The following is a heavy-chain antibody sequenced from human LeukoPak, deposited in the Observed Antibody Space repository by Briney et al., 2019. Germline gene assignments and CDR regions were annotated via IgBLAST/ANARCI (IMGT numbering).Heavy chain of an antibody. CDR3: AGIPQATPLYYFDY. CDR2: INHSGST. J-gene: IGHJ4*02. CDR1: GGSFSGYY. V-gene: IGHV4-34*01. D-gene: IGHD2-21*01. Sequence: PSETLSLTCAVYGGSFSGYYWSWIRQPPGKGLEWIGEINHSGSTNYNPSLKSRVTISVDTSKNQFSLKLSSVTAADTAVYYCAGIPQATPLYYFDYWGQGTLVTVSS.